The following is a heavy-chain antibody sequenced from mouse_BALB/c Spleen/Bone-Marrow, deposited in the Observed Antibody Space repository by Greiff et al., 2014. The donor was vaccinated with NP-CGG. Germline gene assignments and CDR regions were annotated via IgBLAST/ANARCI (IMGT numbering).Heavy chain of an antibody. V-gene: IGHV5-6-4*01. Sequence: VQLKESGGGLVKPGGSLKLSCAASGFTFSSYAMSWVRQTPEKRLEWVATISSGGSYTYYPDSVKGRFTISRDNAKNTLYLQMSSLKSEDTAMYYCTKTYYGYDGGYYYAMDYWGQGTSVTVSS. CDR3: TKTYYGYDGGYYYAMDY. D-gene: IGHD2-9*01. CDR2: ISSGGSYT. CDR1: GFTFSSYA. J-gene: IGHJ4*01.